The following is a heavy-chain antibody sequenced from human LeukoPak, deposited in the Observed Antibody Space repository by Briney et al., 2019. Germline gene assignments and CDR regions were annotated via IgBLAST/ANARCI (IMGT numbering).Heavy chain of an antibody. CDR2: TYFRSKWYN. D-gene: IGHD6-13*01. Sequence: SQTLSLTCAISGDSVSTNSAAWNWIRQSPSRGLEWLGRTYFRSKWYNDYAVSVKSRITINPDTSKNQFSLQLNSVTPEDTAVYYCARAQVAAAGTTMMSYYYGMDVWGQGTTVTVSS. CDR1: GDSVSTNSAA. J-gene: IGHJ6*02. V-gene: IGHV6-1*01. CDR3: ARAQVAAAGTTMMSYYYGMDV.